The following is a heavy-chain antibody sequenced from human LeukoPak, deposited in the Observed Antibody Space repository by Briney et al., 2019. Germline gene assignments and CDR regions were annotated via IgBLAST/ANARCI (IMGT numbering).Heavy chain of an antibody. D-gene: IGHD6-19*01. CDR2: ISYDGSNK. CDR1: GFTFSSYG. Sequence: GGSLRLSCAASGFTFSSYGMHWVRQAPGKGLEWVAVISYDGSNKYYADSVKGRFTISRDNSKNTLLLHMNSLRAEDTAVYYCAKSGSVWYFFDYWGQGTLVTVSS. J-gene: IGHJ4*02. CDR3: AKSGSVWYFFDY. V-gene: IGHV3-30*18.